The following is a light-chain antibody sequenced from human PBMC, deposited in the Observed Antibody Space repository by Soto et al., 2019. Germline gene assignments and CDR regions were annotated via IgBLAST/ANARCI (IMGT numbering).Light chain of an antibody. J-gene: IGKJ2*01. CDR3: QQLKRNGPYT. Sequence: IQLTHSPSSLSASVGDRVTITCRASQGISSYLAWYQQKPGKAPKLLIYAASTLQSGVPSRFSGSGSGTAFTLTLSSLQPEDFGTDYCQQLKRNGPYTFGQGTKMENK. CDR2: AAS. CDR1: QGISSY. V-gene: IGKV1-9*01.